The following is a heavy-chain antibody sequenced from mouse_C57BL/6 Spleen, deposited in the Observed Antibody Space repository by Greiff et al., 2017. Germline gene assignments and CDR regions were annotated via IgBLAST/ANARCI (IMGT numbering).Heavy chain of an antibody. Sequence: VQLQQSGPVLVKPGASVKMSCKASGYTFTDYYMNWVKQSHGKSLEWIGVINPYNGGTSYNQKFKGKATLTVDKSSSTAYMKLNSLTSEDSAVYYCAREEDSSGYDYWGQGTTLTVSS. V-gene: IGHV1-19*01. CDR3: AREEDSSGYDY. D-gene: IGHD3-2*02. CDR1: GYTFTDYY. J-gene: IGHJ2*01. CDR2: INPYNGGT.